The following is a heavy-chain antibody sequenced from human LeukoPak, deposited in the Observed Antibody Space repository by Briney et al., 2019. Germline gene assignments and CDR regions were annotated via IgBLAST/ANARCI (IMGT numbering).Heavy chain of an antibody. CDR3: AKEGTAQISTWYDY. D-gene: IGHD6-13*01. CDR1: GFTFSNYG. V-gene: IGHV3-30*18. CDR2: VSYEGKSQ. Sequence: GRSLRLSCATSGFTFSNYGMHWVRQAPGKGLEWVAVVSYEGKSQYYADSVRGRFTISRDNSKNTLYLQMNSLRGKDAAVYYCAKEGTAQISTWYDYWGQGTLVTVSS. J-gene: IGHJ4*02.